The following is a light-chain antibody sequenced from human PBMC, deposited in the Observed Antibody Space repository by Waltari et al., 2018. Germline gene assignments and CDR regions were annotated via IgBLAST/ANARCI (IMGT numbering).Light chain of an antibody. J-gene: IGKJ1*01. CDR3: MQSTKDPRT. CDR1: QSLLHSNGNTY. V-gene: IGKV2D-29*02. CDR2: KVT. Sequence: DIVMTQTPLSLPVTPGEPASMSCRSSQSLLHSNGNTYLHWYLQKAGQSPRLLIYKVTNRESGVPDRCSCSGSGTDFTLKISRVEPEDVGVYYCMQSTKDPRTFGQGTKVEIK.